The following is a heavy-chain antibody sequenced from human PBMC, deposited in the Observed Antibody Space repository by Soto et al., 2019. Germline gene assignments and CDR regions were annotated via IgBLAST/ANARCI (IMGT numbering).Heavy chain of an antibody. V-gene: IGHV3-23*01. CDR1: GFTFSSYA. D-gene: IGHD2-2*01. J-gene: IGHJ4*02. CDR3: LGRDQLLSGFDY. CDR2: ISGSGGST. Sequence: GGSLRLSCAASGFTFSSYAMSWVRQAPGKGLEWVSAISGSGGSTYYADSVKGRFTISRDNSKNTLYLQMNSLRAEDTAVYYCLGRDQLLSGFDYWGQGTLVTVSS.